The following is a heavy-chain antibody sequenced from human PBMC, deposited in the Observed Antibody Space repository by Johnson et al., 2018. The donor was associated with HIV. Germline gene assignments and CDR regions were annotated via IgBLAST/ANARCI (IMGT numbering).Heavy chain of an antibody. J-gene: IGHJ3*02. CDR3: ARTYYYDSSGYYVGAFDI. V-gene: IGHV3-7*01. Sequence: VQLVESGGGLVQPGGSLRLSCAASGFTFSSYWMSWVRQAPGKGLEWVANIKQDGSEKYYVDSVKGRFTISRDNAKNSLYLQMNSLRAEDTAVYYCARTYYYDSSGYYVGAFDIWGQGTMVTVSS. D-gene: IGHD3-22*01. CDR2: IKQDGSEK. CDR1: GFTFSSYW.